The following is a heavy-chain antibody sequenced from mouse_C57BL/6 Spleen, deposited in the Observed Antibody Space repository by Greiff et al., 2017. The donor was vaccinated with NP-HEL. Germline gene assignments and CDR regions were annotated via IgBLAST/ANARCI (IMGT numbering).Heavy chain of an antibody. CDR2: IYPGSGST. Sequence: QVQLQQSGAELVKPGASVKMSCKASGYTFTSYWITWVKQRPGQGLEWIGDIYPGSGSTNYNEKFKSKATLTVDTSSSTAYMQLSSLTSEDSAVYYCARSDYYGSSYGAYWGQGTLVTVSA. CDR3: ARSDYYGSSYGAY. D-gene: IGHD1-1*01. CDR1: GYTFTSYW. V-gene: IGHV1-55*01. J-gene: IGHJ3*01.